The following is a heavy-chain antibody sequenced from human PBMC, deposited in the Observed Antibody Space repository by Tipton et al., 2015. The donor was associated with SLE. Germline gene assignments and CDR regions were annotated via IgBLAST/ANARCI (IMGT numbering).Heavy chain of an antibody. V-gene: IGHV3-7*01. CDR3: ARGTENGFDY. Sequence: SLRLSCAASGFTFSSYWMSWVRQAPGKGLEWVANIKHDGSNKYYADSVKGRFTISRDNSKNTLYLQMNSLRAEDTAVYYCARGTENGFDYWGQGTLVTVSS. J-gene: IGHJ4*02. D-gene: IGHD2-2*01. CDR1: GFTFSSYW. CDR2: IKHDGSNK.